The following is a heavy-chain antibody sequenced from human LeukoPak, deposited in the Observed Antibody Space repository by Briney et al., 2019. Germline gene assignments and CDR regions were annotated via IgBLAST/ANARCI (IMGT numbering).Heavy chain of an antibody. CDR1: GSTFSSYG. Sequence: GGSLRLSCAASGSTFSSYGMHWVRQAPGKGLEWVAVISYDGSNKNYADSVKGRFTISRDNSKNTLYLQMNSLRAEDTAVYYCAKVSAVVVIAAPSYGMDVWGKGTTVTVSS. CDR2: ISYDGSNK. V-gene: IGHV3-30*18. CDR3: AKVSAVVVIAAPSYGMDV. D-gene: IGHD2-15*01. J-gene: IGHJ6*04.